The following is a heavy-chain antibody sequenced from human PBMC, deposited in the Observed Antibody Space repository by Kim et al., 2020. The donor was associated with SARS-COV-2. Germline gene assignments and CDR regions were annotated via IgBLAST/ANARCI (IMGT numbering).Heavy chain of an antibody. CDR2: ISAYNGNT. J-gene: IGHJ1*01. V-gene: IGHV1-18*04. Sequence: ASVKVSCKASGYTFTSYGISWVRQAPGQGLEWMGWISAYNGNTNYAQKLQGRVTMTTDTSTSTAYMELRSLRSDDTAVYYCARGPDYGDDPAYFQHWGLGTLVTVSS. CDR1: GYTFTSYG. D-gene: IGHD4-17*01. CDR3: ARGPDYGDDPAYFQH.